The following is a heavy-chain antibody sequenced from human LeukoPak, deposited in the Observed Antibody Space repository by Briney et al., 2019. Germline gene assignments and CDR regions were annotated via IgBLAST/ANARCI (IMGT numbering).Heavy chain of an antibody. V-gene: IGHV3-74*01. CDR1: GFTFSSYW. D-gene: IGHD3-3*01. Sequence: GGSLRLSCAASGFTFSSYWMHWVRQAPGKGLVWVSRINSDGSSTTYADSVKGRFTISRDNAKNTLYLQVNSLRAEDTAVYYCARAEGDFWSGYYSLDYWGQGTLVTVSS. CDR3: ARAEGDFWSGYYSLDY. CDR2: INSDGSST. J-gene: IGHJ4*02.